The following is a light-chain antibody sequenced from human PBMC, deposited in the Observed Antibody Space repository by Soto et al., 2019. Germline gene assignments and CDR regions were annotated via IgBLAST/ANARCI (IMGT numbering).Light chain of an antibody. J-gene: IGLJ1*01. CDR1: SSDVGGYKY. V-gene: IGLV2-14*01. Sequence: QSSLTQPASVSGSPGQSITIARTGTSSDVGGYKYVSWYQRHPGKAPKLMIYEVSNRPSGVSNRFSGSKSGNTASLTISGLQAEDEADYYCSSYSSSNTLVFGTGTKLTVL. CDR2: EVS. CDR3: SSYSSSNTLV.